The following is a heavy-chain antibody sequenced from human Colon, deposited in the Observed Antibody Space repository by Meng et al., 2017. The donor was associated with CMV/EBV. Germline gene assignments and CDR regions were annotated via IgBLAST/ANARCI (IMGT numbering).Heavy chain of an antibody. D-gene: IGHD3-3*01. V-gene: IGHV3-48*04. CDR1: GFSLNHYG. CDR2: ISSSGDTR. Sequence: GESLKISCAASGFSLNHYGMNWVRQAPGKGLEWISSISSSGDTRYYADSVKGRFTISRDNAKNSLYLQMNSLRAEDTAVYYCARGDYDFWGGYWGQGTLVTVSS. J-gene: IGHJ4*02. CDR3: ARGDYDFWGGY.